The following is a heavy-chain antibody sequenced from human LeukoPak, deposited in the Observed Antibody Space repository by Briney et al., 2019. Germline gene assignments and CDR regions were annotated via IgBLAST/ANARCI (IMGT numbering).Heavy chain of an antibody. CDR2: ISGSGGRT. CDR1: GFTFSSYT. Sequence: GGSLRLSCAASGFTFSSYTMSWVRQAPGKGLEWVSAISGSGGRTYYADSVKGRFTISRDNSKNTLYLQMNSLRAEDTAVYYCARGSGFHCSGGSCYSEPLDFWGQGTLVTVSS. J-gene: IGHJ4*02. CDR3: ARGSGFHCSGGSCYSEPLDF. V-gene: IGHV3-23*01. D-gene: IGHD2-15*01.